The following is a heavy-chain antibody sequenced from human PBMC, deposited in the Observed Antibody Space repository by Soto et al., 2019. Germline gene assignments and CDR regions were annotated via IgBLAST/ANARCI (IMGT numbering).Heavy chain of an antibody. V-gene: IGHV1-69*01. D-gene: IGHD3-3*01. Sequence: QVHLVQSGAEVKKPGSSVKVSCKASGGSFTSYAINWVRQAPGQGLEWMGGIIPMSATRTYAQKFQDRVTITADESSSTVYMALSSLQGEDTAVYYCARPIRYYDVWRDYPPFDYWGQGTLVTVSS. CDR1: GGSFTSYA. J-gene: IGHJ4*02. CDR2: IIPMSATR. CDR3: ARPIRYYDVWRDYPPFDY.